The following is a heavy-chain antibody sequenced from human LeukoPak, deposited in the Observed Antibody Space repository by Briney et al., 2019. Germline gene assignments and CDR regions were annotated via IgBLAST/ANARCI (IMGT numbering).Heavy chain of an antibody. CDR3: ARRYSGSYGLDY. CDR1: GGTFSSYA. D-gene: IGHD1-26*01. Sequence: ASVKVSCKASGGTFSSYAISWVRQAPGQGLEWMGRIIPILGIANYAQKFQGRVTITTDESTSTAYMELSSLRSEDTAVYYCARRYSGSYGLDYWGQGTLVTVSS. CDR2: IIPILGIA. J-gene: IGHJ4*02. V-gene: IGHV1-69*04.